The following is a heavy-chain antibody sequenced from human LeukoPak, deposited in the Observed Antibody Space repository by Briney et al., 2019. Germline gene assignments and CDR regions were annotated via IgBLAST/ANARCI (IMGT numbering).Heavy chain of an antibody. V-gene: IGHV4-34*01. CDR2: INHSGST. Sequence: SETLSLTCAVYGGSFSGYYWSWLRQPPGKGLEWIGEINHSGSTNYNPSLKSRVTISVDTSKNQFSLKLSSVTAADTAVYYCARVLRYFDWLYPRGAFDIWGQGTMVTVSS. CDR3: ARVLRYFDWLYPRGAFDI. D-gene: IGHD3-9*01. J-gene: IGHJ3*02. CDR1: GGSFSGYY.